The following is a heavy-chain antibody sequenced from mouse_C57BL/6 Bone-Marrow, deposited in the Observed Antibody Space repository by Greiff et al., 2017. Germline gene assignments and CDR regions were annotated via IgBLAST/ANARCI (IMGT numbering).Heavy chain of an antibody. CDR2: IRSKSSNYAT. CDR1: GFTFNTYA. J-gene: IGHJ3*01. CDR3: VRGDDYLAWFAY. Sequence: EVQGVESGGGLVQPKGSLKLSCAASGFTFNTYAMHWVRQAPGKGLEWVARIRSKSSNYATYYADSVKDRFTISRDDSQSMLYLQMNNLKTEDTAMYYCVRGDDYLAWFAYWGQGTLVTVSA. V-gene: IGHV10-3*01. D-gene: IGHD2-4*01.